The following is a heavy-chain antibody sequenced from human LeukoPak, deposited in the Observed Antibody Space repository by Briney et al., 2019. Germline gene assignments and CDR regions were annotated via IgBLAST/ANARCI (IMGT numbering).Heavy chain of an antibody. CDR1: GGTFSSYA. CDR2: IIPILGIA. V-gene: IGHV1-69*04. J-gene: IGHJ6*02. CDR3: ARDAGVTAMVYYYYGMDV. D-gene: IGHD5-18*01. Sequence: SVKVSCKASGGTFSSYAISWVRQAPGQGLEWMGRIIPILGIANYAQKFQGRVTITADKSTSTAYMELSSLRSEDTAVYYCARDAGVTAMVYYYYGMDVWGQGTTVTVSS.